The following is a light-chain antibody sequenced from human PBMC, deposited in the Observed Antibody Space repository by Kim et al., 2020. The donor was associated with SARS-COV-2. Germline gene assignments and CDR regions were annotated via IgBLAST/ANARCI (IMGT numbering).Light chain of an antibody. J-gene: IGKJ1*01. CDR1: QSVRSW. V-gene: IGKV1-5*01. CDR2: DAS. Sequence: DIEMTQSPSTLSASIGDRVTITCRASQSVRSWLAWYQQKPGKAPKLLIYDASSLEGGVPSRFSGSGSGTEFTLTISSLQPDDCATYYCEQYNSYWTFGQGTKVDIK. CDR3: EQYNSYWT.